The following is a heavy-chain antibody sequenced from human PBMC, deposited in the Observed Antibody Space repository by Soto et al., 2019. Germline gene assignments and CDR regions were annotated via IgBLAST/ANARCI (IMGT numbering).Heavy chain of an antibody. CDR3: ARAMASYDALDI. D-gene: IGHD1-26*01. Sequence: QVQLVESGGGLVKPEGSLRLSWAASGFIFSDYYMSWIRQAPGKGLEWVSYIRHSGDTIFYADSVKGRFTISRDNAKNTLTLHMDSLRVEDTAVYYCARAMASYDALDIWGQGTMVTVSS. CDR2: IRHSGDTI. V-gene: IGHV3-11*01. CDR1: GFIFSDYY. J-gene: IGHJ3*02.